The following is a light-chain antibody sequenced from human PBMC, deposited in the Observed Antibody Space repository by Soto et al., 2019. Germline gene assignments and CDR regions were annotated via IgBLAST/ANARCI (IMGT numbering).Light chain of an antibody. Sequence: QSVLTQPASVSGSPGQSITISCTGTSSDVGSYNLVSWYQQHPGKAPKLMIYEGSKRPSGVSNRFSGSKSGNTASLTISGLQAEDEAYYYCCSDAGSSTPHVVFGGGTKLTVL. CDR1: SSDVGSYNL. CDR3: CSDAGSSTPHVV. J-gene: IGLJ2*01. V-gene: IGLV2-23*01. CDR2: EGS.